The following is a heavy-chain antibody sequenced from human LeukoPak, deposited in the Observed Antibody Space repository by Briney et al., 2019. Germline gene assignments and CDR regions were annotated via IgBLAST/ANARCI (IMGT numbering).Heavy chain of an antibody. D-gene: IGHD1-14*01. CDR1: GFTFSSHL. J-gene: IGHJ4*02. CDR2: VKSDGTAT. V-gene: IGHV3-74*01. CDR3: VRKFATGD. Sequence: GGSLRLSCTASGFTFSSHLMHWFRQAQGPGLVWVSSVKSDGTATNYADSVKGRFTISRDNAKNTLYLQMNSLRVEDTAVYYCVRKFATGDWGQGTLVTVSS.